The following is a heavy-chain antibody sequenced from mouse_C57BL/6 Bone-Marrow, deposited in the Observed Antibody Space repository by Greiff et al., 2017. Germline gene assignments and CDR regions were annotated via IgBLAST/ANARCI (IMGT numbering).Heavy chain of an antibody. D-gene: IGHD1-1*01. J-gene: IGHJ1*03. CDR1: GYTFTSYD. V-gene: IGHV1-85*01. CDR3: APYYYGSSWYFEV. Sequence: VQLQQSGPELVKPGASVKLSCKASGYTFTSYDINWVKQRPGQGLEWIGWIYPRDGSTKYNEKFKGKATLTVDTSSSTAYMELHSLTSEDSAVYFCAPYYYGSSWYFEVWGTGTTVTVSS. CDR2: IYPRDGST.